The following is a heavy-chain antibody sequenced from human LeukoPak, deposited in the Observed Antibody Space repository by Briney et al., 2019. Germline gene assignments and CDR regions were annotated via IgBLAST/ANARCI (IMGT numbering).Heavy chain of an antibody. CDR3: ARDRDFSVLAARGLPFDY. Sequence: SVKVSCKSSGGTFSSYAISWVRQAPGQGLEWMGRIIPILGIANYAQKFQGRVTITADKSTSTAYMELSSLRSEDTAVYYCARDRDFSVLAARGLPFDYWGQGTLVTVSS. CDR2: IIPILGIA. J-gene: IGHJ4*02. V-gene: IGHV1-69*04. D-gene: IGHD6-6*01. CDR1: GGTFSSYA.